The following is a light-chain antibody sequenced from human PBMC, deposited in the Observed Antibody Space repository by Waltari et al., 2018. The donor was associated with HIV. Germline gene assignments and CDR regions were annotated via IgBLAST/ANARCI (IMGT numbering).Light chain of an antibody. CDR1: SSNIGTNY. V-gene: IGLV1-47*01. CDR2: RNN. CDR3: AAWDDTLTVV. Sequence: QSVLTQSPSASGTPGQSVTISCSGTSSNIGTNYVYWYQQFPGTAPKLLIYRNNKRPSGVPYRFSGSKSGTSASLDISGLRSDDEAEYYCAAWDDTLTVVFGGGTKLTVL. J-gene: IGLJ2*01.